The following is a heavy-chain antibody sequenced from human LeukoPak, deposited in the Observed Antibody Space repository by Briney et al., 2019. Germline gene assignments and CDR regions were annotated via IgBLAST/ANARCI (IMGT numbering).Heavy chain of an antibody. CDR1: GGSINSPY. D-gene: IGHD2-15*01. J-gene: IGHJ4*02. V-gene: IGHV4-4*07. Sequence: SETLSLTCTVSGGSINSPYWSWIRQPAGKGLEWIGRIYTSGSTNYNPSLKSRVTISVDTSKNQFSLKLSSVTAADTAVYYCARGSPLYFFDYWGQGTLVTVSS. CDR2: IYTSGST. CDR3: ARGSPLYFFDY.